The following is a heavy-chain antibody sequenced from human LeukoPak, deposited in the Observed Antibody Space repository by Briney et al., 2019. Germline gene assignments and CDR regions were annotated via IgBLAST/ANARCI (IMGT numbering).Heavy chain of an antibody. Sequence: PSETLSLTCTVSGGSINSGAYYWSWIRQHPGKGLEWIGYIYYSGTTYYNPSLKSRVTISVDTSKNQFSLKLSSVTAADTAVYYCARRYYDFWSGYALQLGFDPWGQGTLVTVSS. CDR3: ARRYYDFWSGYALQLGFDP. CDR2: IYYSGTT. J-gene: IGHJ5*02. V-gene: IGHV4-30-4*08. CDR1: GGSINSGAYY. D-gene: IGHD3-3*01.